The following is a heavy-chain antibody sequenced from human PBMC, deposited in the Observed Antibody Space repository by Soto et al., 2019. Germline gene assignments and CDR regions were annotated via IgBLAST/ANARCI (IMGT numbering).Heavy chain of an antibody. CDR1: GYTFTSYG. CDR3: ARGSSGDYYYYYGMDV. Sequence: QVQLVQSGAEVKKPGASVKVSCKASGYTFTSYGISWVRQAPGQGLEWMGWIRAYNGNTNYAQKLQGRVTMTTDTXTXRAYMELRSLRSDDTAVYYCARGSSGDYYYYYGMDVWGQGTTVTVSS. CDR2: IRAYNGNT. D-gene: IGHD4-17*01. J-gene: IGHJ6*02. V-gene: IGHV1-18*01.